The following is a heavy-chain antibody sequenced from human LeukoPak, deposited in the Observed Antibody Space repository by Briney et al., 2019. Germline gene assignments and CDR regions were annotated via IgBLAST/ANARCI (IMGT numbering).Heavy chain of an antibody. CDR2: IYYSGST. J-gene: IGHJ4*02. Sequence: SEPLSLTCTVSGGSISSSNYYWVWMRPSPGKGRVWMGNIYYSGSTYYNPSLKSRVTISVDTSKNQFSLKLSSVTAADTAVYYCARGFYSDSSGYYPPGEWGQGTLVTVSS. CDR1: GGSISSSNYY. CDR3: ARGFYSDSSGYYPPGE. D-gene: IGHD3-22*01. V-gene: IGHV4-39*01.